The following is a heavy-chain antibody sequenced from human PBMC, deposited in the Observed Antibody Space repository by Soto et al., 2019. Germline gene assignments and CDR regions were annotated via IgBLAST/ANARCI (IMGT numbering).Heavy chain of an antibody. CDR3: AALLEWSNHFDY. CDR1: GGSISSGGYS. Sequence: QLQLQESGSGLVKPSQTLSLTCAVSGGSISSGGYSWSWIRQPPGKGLEWIGYIYHSGSTYYNPSLKSRVTRSVDRSKNQFSLKLSSVTAADTAVYYCAALLEWSNHFDYWGQGTLVTVSS. D-gene: IGHD3-3*01. J-gene: IGHJ4*02. V-gene: IGHV4-30-2*01. CDR2: IYHSGST.